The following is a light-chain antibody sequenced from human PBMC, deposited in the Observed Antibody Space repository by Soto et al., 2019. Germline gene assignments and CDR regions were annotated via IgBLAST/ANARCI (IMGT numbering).Light chain of an antibody. CDR2: EVS. Sequence: QSALTQPASVSGSPGQSITISCTGTSSDVGGYNYVSWYQQHPGKAPKLMIYEVSNRPSGVSNRFSGSKSGNTASLTNSGLQAEDEADYYCSSYTSSSTLGYVFGTGTKVTVL. V-gene: IGLV2-14*01. J-gene: IGLJ1*01. CDR3: SSYTSSSTLGYV. CDR1: SSDVGGYNY.